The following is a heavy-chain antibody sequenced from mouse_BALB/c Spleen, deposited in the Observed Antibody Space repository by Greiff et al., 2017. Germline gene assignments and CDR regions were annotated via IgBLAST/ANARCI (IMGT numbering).Heavy chain of an antibody. CDR3: ALITTVVAKGY. V-gene: IGHV14-1*02. Sequence: VQLQQSGAELVRPGALVKLSCKASGFNIKDYYMHWVKQRPEQGLEWIGWIDPENGNTIYDPKFQGKASITADTSSNTAYLQLSSLTSEDTAVYYCALITTVVAKGYWGQGTTLTVSS. CDR1: GFNIKDYY. CDR2: IDPENGNT. D-gene: IGHD1-1*01. J-gene: IGHJ2*01.